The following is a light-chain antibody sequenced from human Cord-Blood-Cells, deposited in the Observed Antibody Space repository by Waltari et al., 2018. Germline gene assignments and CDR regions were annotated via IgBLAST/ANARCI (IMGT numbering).Light chain of an antibody. Sequence: GDRVTITCRASQSISSYLNWYQQKPGKAPKLLIYAASRLQSGVPSRFSGSGSGTDFTLTISSLQPEDFATYYCQQSYSTPITFGPGTKVDIK. V-gene: IGKV1-39*01. CDR2: AAS. J-gene: IGKJ3*01. CDR1: QSISSY. CDR3: QQSYSTPIT.